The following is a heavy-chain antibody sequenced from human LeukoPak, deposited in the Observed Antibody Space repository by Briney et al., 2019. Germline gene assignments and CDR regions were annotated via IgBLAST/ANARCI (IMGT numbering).Heavy chain of an antibody. CDR1: GGSISSGDYY. Sequence: PSQTLSLTCTVSGGSISSGDYYWSWIRQPPGKGLEWIGYIYYSGSTYYNPSLNSRVTISVDTSKNQFSLKLSSVTAADTAVYYCARGYSSGNWFDPWGQGTLVTVSS. V-gene: IGHV4-30-4*08. J-gene: IGHJ5*02. D-gene: IGHD2-15*01. CDR2: IYYSGST. CDR3: ARGYSSGNWFDP.